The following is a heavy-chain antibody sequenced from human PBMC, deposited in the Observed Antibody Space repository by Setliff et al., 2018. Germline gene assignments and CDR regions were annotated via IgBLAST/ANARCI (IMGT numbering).Heavy chain of an antibody. Sequence: PSETLSLTCAVSGDSISNDYWWSWVRQPPERELEWVGEINQSRTTNYNPPLKGRATISVDNSKNQFSLNLNSVTVADTAVYFCARGVRTGHLDSWGQGTLVTVSS. CDR2: INQSRTT. V-gene: IGHV4-4*02. J-gene: IGHJ4*02. D-gene: IGHD1-1*01. CDR3: ARGVRTGHLDS. CDR1: GDSISNDYW.